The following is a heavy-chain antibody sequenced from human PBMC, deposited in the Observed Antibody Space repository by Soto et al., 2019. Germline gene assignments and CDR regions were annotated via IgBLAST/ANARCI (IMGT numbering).Heavy chain of an antibody. CDR2: ISYDGSNK. J-gene: IGHJ6*02. CDR3: ARDLDWGSYYYYYGMDV. CDR1: GFTFSSYA. Sequence: LRLSCAASGFTFSSYAMHWVRQAPGKGLEWVAVISYDGSNKYYADSVKGRFTISRDNSKNTLYLQMNSLRAEDTAVYYCARDLDWGSYYYYYGMDVWGQGTTVTVSS. D-gene: IGHD3-9*01. V-gene: IGHV3-30-3*01.